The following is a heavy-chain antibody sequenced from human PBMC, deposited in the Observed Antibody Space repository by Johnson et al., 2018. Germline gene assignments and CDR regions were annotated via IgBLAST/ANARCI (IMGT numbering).Heavy chain of an antibody. CDR1: GGTFSSYA. J-gene: IGHJ1*01. V-gene: IGHV1-69*01. Sequence: QVGLGESGAEVKKHGSSGKVSCKASGGTFSSYAISWVRQAPGHGLEWMGGIITIFGTADYAQKFQGRVTITADESTSTAYMELSSLRSEDPAGYYCARDFGYFQHWGQGTLVTVSS. CDR3: ARDFGYFQH. D-gene: IGHD3-10*01. CDR2: IITIFGTA.